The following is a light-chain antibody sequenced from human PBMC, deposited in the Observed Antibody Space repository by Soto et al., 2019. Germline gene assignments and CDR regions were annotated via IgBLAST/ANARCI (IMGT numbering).Light chain of an antibody. CDR2: GAS. Sequence: DIQLTQSPSVLSASVGDRVTITCRARQVISTYLAWYQQYPGKAPKLLIYGASTLQSGVPSRFSGSGSGTEFTLTISSLQPEDFATYYCQQLNSYPLSFGGGTKVEIK. CDR1: QVISTY. CDR3: QQLNSYPLS. V-gene: IGKV1-9*01. J-gene: IGKJ4*01.